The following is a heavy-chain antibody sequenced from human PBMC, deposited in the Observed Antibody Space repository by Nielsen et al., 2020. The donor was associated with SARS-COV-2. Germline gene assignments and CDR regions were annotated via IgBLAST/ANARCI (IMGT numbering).Heavy chain of an antibody. V-gene: IGHV4-61*08. CDR3: ARDDDNWGSLAY. Sequence: SETLSLTCTVSGGSISSGGYYWSWIRQHPGKGLEWIGYIYYSGNTNYNPSLKSRVTISVDTSKNQFSLKLSSVTAADTAVYYCARDDDNWGSLAYWGQGTLDTGSS. J-gene: IGHJ4*02. D-gene: IGHD7-27*01. CDR1: GGSISSGGYY. CDR2: IYYSGNT.